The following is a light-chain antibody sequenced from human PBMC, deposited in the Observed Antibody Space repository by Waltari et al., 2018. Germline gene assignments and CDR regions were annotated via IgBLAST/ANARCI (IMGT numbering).Light chain of an antibody. CDR3: CSYAGSYTFV. CDR2: QVK. CDR1: SSNVGGYKS. Sequence: QSALTQPRSVSESPGQSVTIPCTATSSNVGGYKSFPWYQPYPGKAPKLLLYQVKKRPAGVPDRVSGSRSGTTASLTISGLQAEEEAAYSGCSYAGSYTFVFDGGTQLTVL. V-gene: IGLV2-11*01. J-gene: IGLJ2*01.